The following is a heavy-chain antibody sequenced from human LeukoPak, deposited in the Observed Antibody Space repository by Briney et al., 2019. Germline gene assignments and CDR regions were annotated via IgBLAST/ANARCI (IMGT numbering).Heavy chain of an antibody. CDR3: ATAPRYSSSRPPFDY. J-gene: IGHJ4*02. Sequence: ASVKVSCKASGYTFTGYYMHWVRQAPGQGLEWMGWVNPNNGGTNYAQKFQGKVTMTRDTSINTGYMELSRLRSDDTAVYYCATAPRYSSSRPPFDYWGQGTLVTVSS. V-gene: IGHV1-2*02. CDR2: VNPNNGGT. CDR1: GYTFTGYY. D-gene: IGHD6-13*01.